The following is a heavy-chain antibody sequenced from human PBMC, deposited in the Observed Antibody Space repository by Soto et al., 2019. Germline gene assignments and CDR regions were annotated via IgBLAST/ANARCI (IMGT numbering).Heavy chain of an antibody. CDR2: ITPVLDMA. V-gene: IGHV1-69*02. CDR3: ARAISSGGRFSGMDV. CDR1: GGTFSSNT. J-gene: IGHJ6*02. D-gene: IGHD3-16*01. Sequence: QVQLVQSGAEVKKPGSSVRVSCKASGGTFSSNTLSWVRQAPGQGLEWMGRITPVLDMADYEQKFQDRLTITADKSTTTVYMELGSLRSEETAIYYCARAISSGGRFSGMDVWGQGTTVTVSS.